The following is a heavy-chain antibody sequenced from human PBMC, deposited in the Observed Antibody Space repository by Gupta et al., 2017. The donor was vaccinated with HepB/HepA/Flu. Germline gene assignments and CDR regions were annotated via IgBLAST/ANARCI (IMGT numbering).Heavy chain of an antibody. D-gene: IGHD3-16*01. CDR2: ISVYNGNT. CDR3: ARGGRGSRYYNMDV. J-gene: IGHJ6*02. Sequence: QVQLVQSGAEVKKPGASVKVSCKASGYIFVSYGINWVRQAPGQGLEWMGWISVYNGNTSYAQKLQDRLTMTTDTSTTTAYMELSSLRSDDTAVYYCARGGRGSRYYNMDVWGQGTTVTVSS. V-gene: IGHV1-18*01. CDR1: GYIFVSYG.